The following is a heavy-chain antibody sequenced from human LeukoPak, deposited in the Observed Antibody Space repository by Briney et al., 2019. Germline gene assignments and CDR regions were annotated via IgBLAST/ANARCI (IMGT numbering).Heavy chain of an antibody. J-gene: IGHJ4*02. CDR2: IKQVGREK. CDR1: GFTICSYW. Sequence: GGNLSRYCAGSGFTICSYWMGWVPPAPGKGLEGVANIKQVGREKLQMYSVKGRFTISRDNAKNSLYLQMNSLRAEDTAVYYCARGPSSGWSLVYWGRGTLVTVSS. V-gene: IGHV3-7*01. CDR3: ARGPSSGWSLVY. D-gene: IGHD6-19*01.